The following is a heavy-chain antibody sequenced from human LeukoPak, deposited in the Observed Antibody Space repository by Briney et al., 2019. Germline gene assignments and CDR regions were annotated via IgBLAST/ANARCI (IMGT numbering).Heavy chain of an antibody. Sequence: GGPLRLSCAASGFTVSSNYMSWVRQAPGKGLEWVSVIYSGGSTYYADSVKGRFTISRDNSKNTLYLQMNSLGAEDTAVYYCARDYYGSGDVWGKGTTVTISS. J-gene: IGHJ6*04. CDR2: IYSGGST. V-gene: IGHV3-66*01. CDR3: ARDYYGSGDV. D-gene: IGHD3-10*01. CDR1: GFTVSSNY.